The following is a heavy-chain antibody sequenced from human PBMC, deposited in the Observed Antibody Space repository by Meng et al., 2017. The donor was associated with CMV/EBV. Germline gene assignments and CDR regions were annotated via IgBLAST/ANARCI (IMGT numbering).Heavy chain of an antibody. CDR1: GGSISSYY. Sequence: VHRQGSGLELLKPSEALSRPCTVSGGSISSYYCGWIRQPAGKGLEWIGRIYTSWSTNYNPSLKSRVTMSVDTSKNQFSLKLSSVTAADTAVHYCARSMVVAGDWFDPWGQGTLVTVSS. CDR3: ARSMVVAGDWFDP. V-gene: IGHV4-4*07. D-gene: IGHD2-15*01. CDR2: IYTSWST. J-gene: IGHJ5*02.